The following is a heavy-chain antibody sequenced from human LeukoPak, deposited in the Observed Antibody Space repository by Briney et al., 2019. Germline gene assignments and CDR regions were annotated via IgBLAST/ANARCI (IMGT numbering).Heavy chain of an antibody. CDR3: ARNRLYYGSGNDYYYMDV. D-gene: IGHD3-10*01. Sequence: GESLQISCQGSGYSFTSYWIGWVRQMPGKGLEWMGIIYPGDSDTRYSPSFQGQVTISADKSISTAYLQWSSLKASDTAMYYCARNRLYYGSGNDYYYMDVWGKGTTATVSS. CDR2: IYPGDSDT. V-gene: IGHV5-51*01. J-gene: IGHJ6*03. CDR1: GYSFTSYW.